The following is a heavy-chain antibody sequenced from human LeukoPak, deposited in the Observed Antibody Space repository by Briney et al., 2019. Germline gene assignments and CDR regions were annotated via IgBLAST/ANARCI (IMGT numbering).Heavy chain of an antibody. CDR2: IIPIFGTA. CDR3: ARATLGYCSSTSCYREFDP. V-gene: IGHV1-69*13. CDR1: GGTFSSYA. J-gene: IGHJ5*02. Sequence: GASVKVSCKASGGTFSSYAISWVRQAPGQGLEWMGRIIPIFGTANYAQKFQGRVTITADESTSTAYMELSSLRSEDTAVYYCARATLGYCSSTSCYREFDPWGQGTLVTVSS. D-gene: IGHD2-2*02.